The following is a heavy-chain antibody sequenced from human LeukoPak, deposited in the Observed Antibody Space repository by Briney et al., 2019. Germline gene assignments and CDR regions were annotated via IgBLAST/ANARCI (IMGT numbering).Heavy chain of an antibody. CDR2: ISFDGSNK. D-gene: IGHD6-19*01. CDR1: GFTFSNYG. CDR3: AKDYGSTGWYGGDY. J-gene: IGHJ4*02. V-gene: IGHV3-30*18. Sequence: GGSLRLSCAASGFTFSNYGIHWVRXAPAKXREWVAVISFDGSNKYYADSVKGRFTISRDNSKNTLYLQMNSLRAEDTAVFYCAKDYGSTGWYGGDYWGQGTLVSVSS.